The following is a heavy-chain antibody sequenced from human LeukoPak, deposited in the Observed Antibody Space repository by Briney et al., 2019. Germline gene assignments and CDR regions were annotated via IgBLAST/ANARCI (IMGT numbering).Heavy chain of an antibody. J-gene: IGHJ4*02. CDR3: SNSYCGGDCYSGGYFDY. CDR2: INQDGREK. CDR1: GFTLSTYW. V-gene: IGHV3-7*02. Sequence: PGGSLRLSCAASGFTLSTYWMSWVRQAPGKGLEWVANINQDGREKYHVDSVKGRFTISRDNAKNSLYLQMNSLRAEDSAVYYCSNSYCGGDCYSGGYFDYWGQGTLVTVSS. D-gene: IGHD2-21*02.